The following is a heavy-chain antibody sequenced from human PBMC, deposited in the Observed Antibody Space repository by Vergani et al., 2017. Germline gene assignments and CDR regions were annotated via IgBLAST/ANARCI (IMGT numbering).Heavy chain of an antibody. V-gene: IGHV2-70*01. J-gene: IGHJ4*02. CDR2: IDWDDDK. D-gene: IGHD3-10*01. CDR1: GFSLSTSGMC. Sequence: QVTLRESGPALVKPTQTLTLTCTFSGFSLSTSGMCVSWIRQPPGKALEWLALIDWDDDKYYSTTLKTRLTISKDTSKNQVVLTMTNMDPVDTATYYCARIIRGVHVFDYWGQGTLVTVSS. CDR3: ARIIRGVHVFDY.